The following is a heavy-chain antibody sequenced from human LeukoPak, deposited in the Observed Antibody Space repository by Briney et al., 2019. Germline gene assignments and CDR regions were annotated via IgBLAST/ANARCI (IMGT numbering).Heavy chain of an antibody. J-gene: IGHJ3*02. D-gene: IGHD6-19*01. Sequence: KPSETLSLTCAVSGYSISSGYYWGWIRQPPGKGLEWIGSIYHSGSTYYNPSLKSRVTISVDTSKNQFSLKLSSVTAADTAAYYCARHLQWLVRGAFDIWGQGTMVTVSS. CDR1: GYSISSGYY. CDR2: IYHSGST. CDR3: ARHLQWLVRGAFDI. V-gene: IGHV4-38-2*01.